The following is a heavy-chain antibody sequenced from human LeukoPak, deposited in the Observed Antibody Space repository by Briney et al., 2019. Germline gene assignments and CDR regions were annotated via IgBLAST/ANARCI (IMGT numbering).Heavy chain of an antibody. CDR1: GFTFSSYS. CDR2: ISSSSTI. J-gene: IGHJ5*02. D-gene: IGHD3-16*01. V-gene: IGHV3-48*01. CDR3: ASLLGGPMDWFDP. Sequence: GGSLRLSCAASGFTFSSYSMNWVRQAPGKGLEWVSYISSSSTIYYADSVKGRFTISRDNAKNSLYLQMNSLRAEDTAVYYCASLLGGPMDWFDPWGQGTLVTVSS.